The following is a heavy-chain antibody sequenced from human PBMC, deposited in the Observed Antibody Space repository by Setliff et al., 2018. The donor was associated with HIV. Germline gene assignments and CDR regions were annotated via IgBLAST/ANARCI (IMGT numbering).Heavy chain of an antibody. J-gene: IGHJ4*02. CDR3: ARASSDIPGVDSNYFDD. Sequence: ASVKVSCKASAYTFNSYYMHWIRQAPGQGLEWMGLIGPSGSSTTYAQNFQGRVTMSRDTSKSQFFLMLSSVTAADTAVYYCARASSDIPGVDSNYFDDWGQGTLVTVSS. CDR2: IGPSGSST. CDR1: AYTFNSYY. D-gene: IGHD2-2*01. V-gene: IGHV1-46*02.